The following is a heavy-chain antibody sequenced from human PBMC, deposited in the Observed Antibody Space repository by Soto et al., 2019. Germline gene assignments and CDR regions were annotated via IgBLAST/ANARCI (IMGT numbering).Heavy chain of an antibody. CDR2: IYYSGST. CDR3: ARGHSSRQYYFDY. CDR1: GGSISSGGYY. D-gene: IGHD6-13*01. V-gene: IGHV4-31*03. Sequence: SETLSLTCTVSGGSISSGGYYWSWIRQHPGKGLEWIGYIYYSGSTYYNPSLKSRVTISVDTSKNQFSLKLSSVTAADTAVYYCARGHSSRQYYFDYWGQGTLVTVSA. J-gene: IGHJ4*02.